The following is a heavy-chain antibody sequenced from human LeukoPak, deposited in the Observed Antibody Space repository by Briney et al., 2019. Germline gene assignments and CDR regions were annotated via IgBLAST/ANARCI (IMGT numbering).Heavy chain of an antibody. V-gene: IGHV3-30*04. Sequence: PRRSLRLSCAASGFTFSDYGIHWVRQAPGKGLEWVAAIAYDGRSAYYTDSVKGRFTISRDNSKNTLYLQMISLRSEDTSIYYCARLQGTRQLWRPFDLWGQGTLFTVSS. J-gene: IGHJ4*02. D-gene: IGHD5-18*01. CDR2: IAYDGRSA. CDR1: GFTFSDYG. CDR3: ARLQGTRQLWRPFDL.